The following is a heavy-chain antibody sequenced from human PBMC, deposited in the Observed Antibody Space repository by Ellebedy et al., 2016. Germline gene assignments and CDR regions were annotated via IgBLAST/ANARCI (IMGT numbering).Heavy chain of an antibody. J-gene: IGHJ4*02. Sequence: GGSLRLSCAASGFTFGTSWMHWVRQAPGKGLVWVSLISGDGSTTAYAGSVEGRFTISRDNAKNTLYLQMNSLRGEDTAVYYCVREKVTVAGTGYVDSWGQGTLVTVSS. CDR3: VREKVTVAGTGYVDS. V-gene: IGHV3-74*01. CDR2: ISGDGSTT. D-gene: IGHD6-19*01. CDR1: GFTFGTSW.